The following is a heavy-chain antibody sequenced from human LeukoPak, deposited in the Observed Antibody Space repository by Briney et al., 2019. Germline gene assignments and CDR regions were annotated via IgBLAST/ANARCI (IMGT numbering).Heavy chain of an antibody. Sequence: GESLKISCKGSGYSFTSYWIGWVRQMPGKGLEWMGIIYPGDSDTRYSPSFQGQVTISADKSISTAYLQWSSLKASDTAMYYCARLGEQLLVPKADYYYYGMDLWGQRTTVTVSS. D-gene: IGHD6-19*01. CDR2: IYPGDSDT. CDR3: ARLGEQLLVPKADYYYYGMDL. V-gene: IGHV5-51*01. CDR1: GYSFTSYW. J-gene: IGHJ6*02.